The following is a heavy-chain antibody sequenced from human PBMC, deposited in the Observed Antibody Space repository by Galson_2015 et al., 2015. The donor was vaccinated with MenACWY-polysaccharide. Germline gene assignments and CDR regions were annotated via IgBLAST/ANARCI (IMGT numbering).Heavy chain of an antibody. V-gene: IGHV3-21*01. CDR3: TGDHRDRRWGVCDF. CDR2: ISSDATFT. Sequence: SLRLSGAASGFALSTYAMNWVRQAPGKGLEWVSSISSDATFTPYADSVKGRFAISRDNATNSLYLQMNSLRAEDTAFYYCTGDHRDRRWGVCDFWGQGILVTVSS. J-gene: IGHJ4*02. D-gene: IGHD5-24*01. CDR1: GFALSTYA.